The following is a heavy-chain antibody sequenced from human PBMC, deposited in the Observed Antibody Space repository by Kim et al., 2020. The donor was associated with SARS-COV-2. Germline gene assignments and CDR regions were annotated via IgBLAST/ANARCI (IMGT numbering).Heavy chain of an antibody. CDR3: ARGAAPSPDYDYIWGSYRYKGDYFDY. CDR2: INPNSGGT. J-gene: IGHJ4*02. Sequence: ASVKVSCKASGYTFTGYYMHWVRQAPGQGLEWMGRINPNSGGTNYAQKFQGRVTMTRDTSISTAYMELSRLRSDDTAVYYCARGAAPSPDYDYIWGSYRYKGDYFDYWGQRTLVTVSS. V-gene: IGHV1-2*06. D-gene: IGHD3-16*02. CDR1: GYTFTGYY.